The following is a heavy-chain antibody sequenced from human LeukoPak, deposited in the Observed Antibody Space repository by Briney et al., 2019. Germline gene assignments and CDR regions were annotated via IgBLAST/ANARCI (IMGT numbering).Heavy chain of an antibody. CDR3: AKGGSYLGGFDY. J-gene: IGHJ4*02. D-gene: IGHD3-16*02. Sequence: GGSLRLSCAASGFTFSSYGMHWVRQAPGKGLEWVAFIRYDGSNKYYADPVKGRFTISRDNAKNSLYLQMNSLRAEDTALYYCAKGGSYLGGFDYWGQGTLVTVSS. V-gene: IGHV3-30*02. CDR1: GFTFSSYG. CDR2: IRYDGSNK.